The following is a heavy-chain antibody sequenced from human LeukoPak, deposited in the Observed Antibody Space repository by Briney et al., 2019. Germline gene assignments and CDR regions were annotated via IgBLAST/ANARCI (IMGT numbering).Heavy chain of an antibody. V-gene: IGHV3-48*03. CDR2: ISSDGNTE. CDR3: ARGTLNGPFVISLDL. Sequence: GGSLRLSCTASGFSFSSYPMNWGRQAPGKGLEWLTHISSDGNTEYHVDAPRGRFTMFRDNAKNSLFLQINSLRVEDTAVYYCARGTLNGPFVISLDLWGQGALVTVSS. CDR1: GFSFSSYP. D-gene: IGHD3-9*01. J-gene: IGHJ4*02.